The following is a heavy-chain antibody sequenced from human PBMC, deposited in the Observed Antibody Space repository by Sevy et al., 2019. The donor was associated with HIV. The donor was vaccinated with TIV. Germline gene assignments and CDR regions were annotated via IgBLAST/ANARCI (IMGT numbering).Heavy chain of an antibody. V-gene: IGHV3-23*01. CDR2: ISGSGGSGDKT. Sequence: GGSLRLSCAASGFTFSNYAMNWVRQAPGKGLEWVSGISGSGGSGDKTNHADSVKGRFTISRDDSKNSLYLQLNSLRAKDTAIYYCARKYDSSGYFDYWGQGTLVTVSS. J-gene: IGHJ4*02. D-gene: IGHD3-22*01. CDR1: GFTFSNYA. CDR3: ARKYDSSGYFDY.